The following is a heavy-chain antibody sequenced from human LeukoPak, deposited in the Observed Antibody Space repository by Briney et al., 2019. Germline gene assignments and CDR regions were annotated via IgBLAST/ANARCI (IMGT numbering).Heavy chain of an antibody. J-gene: IGHJ6*02. D-gene: IGHD1-26*01. Sequence: PGGSLRLSCTASGFTFNMYAMNWVRQAPGKGLEWVSGLSGNGGTSYYGDSVKGWFTISRDNSKNTLYLQMNSLRAEDTAVYYCAKDLKLGPTTTYYFYGMDVWGQGTTVTVSS. V-gene: IGHV3-23*01. CDR1: GFTFNMYA. CDR2: LSGNGGTS. CDR3: AKDLKLGPTTTYYFYGMDV.